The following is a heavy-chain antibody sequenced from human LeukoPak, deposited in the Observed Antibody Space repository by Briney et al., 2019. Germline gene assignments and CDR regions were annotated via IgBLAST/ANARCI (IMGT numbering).Heavy chain of an antibody. V-gene: IGHV1-24*01. CDR3: ATVKGVGVPATIFDY. J-gene: IGHJ4*02. D-gene: IGHD2-2*01. Sequence: ASVKVSCTVSGYTLTELSMPWVRQAPGQGLEGMGGFDPEDGETIYAQKFQGRVTMTEDTSTDTAYMELSSLRSEDTAVYYCATVKGVGVPATIFDYWGQGTLVTVSS. CDR2: FDPEDGET. CDR1: GYTLTELS.